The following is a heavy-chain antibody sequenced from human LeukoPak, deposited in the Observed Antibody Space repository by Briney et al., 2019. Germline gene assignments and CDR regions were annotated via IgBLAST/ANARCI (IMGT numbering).Heavy chain of an antibody. V-gene: IGHV4-39*01. CDR1: GDSISSSSYY. J-gene: IGHJ4*02. CDR3: ARQGERPGISAY. D-gene: IGHD3-16*01. CDR2: IFSGSA. Sequence: PSETLSLTCTVSGDSISSSSYYWGWVRQPPGKGLEWIGSIFSGSAYYSPSLKSRVTISLNTSKNQFSLNLSSVTAADTAVYYCARQGERPGISAYWGQGTLVTVSS.